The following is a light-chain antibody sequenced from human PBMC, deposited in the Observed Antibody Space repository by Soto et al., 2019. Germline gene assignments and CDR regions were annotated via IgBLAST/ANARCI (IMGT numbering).Light chain of an antibody. V-gene: IGKV3-15*01. J-gene: IGKJ2*01. Sequence: EIVMTQSPATLSVSPGDRATLSCRASQSVSSNLAWYQQKPGQAPRLLIYGASTRATGIPARFSGSGSGTEFTLIISSLQSEDFSAYYCQQYNNWSPYTFGGGTKLEIK. CDR3: QQYNNWSPYT. CDR1: QSVSSN. CDR2: GAS.